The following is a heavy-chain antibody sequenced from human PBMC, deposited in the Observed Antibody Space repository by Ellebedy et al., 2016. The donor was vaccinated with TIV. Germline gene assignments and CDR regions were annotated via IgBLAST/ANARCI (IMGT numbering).Heavy chain of an antibody. CDR1: GFTFRGSA. J-gene: IGHJ4*02. Sequence: GGSLRLXCAASGFTFRGSAMNWARQVPGKGLEWIGRIRTKANKYATTYAASVQGRFTISRDDSQSTTYLQMNSLTTEDTAVYYCSRGDFCSSGVCYRFFDYWGQGSLVTVSS. CDR2: IRTKANKYAT. V-gene: IGHV3-73*01. CDR3: SRGDFCSSGVCYRFFDY. D-gene: IGHD2-15*01.